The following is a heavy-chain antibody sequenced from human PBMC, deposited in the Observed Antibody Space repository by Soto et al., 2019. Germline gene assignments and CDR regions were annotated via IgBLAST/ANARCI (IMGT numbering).Heavy chain of an antibody. J-gene: IGHJ6*02. CDR1: GYTFTSYG. CDR2: ISAYNGNT. CDR3: ARDFNIGGMDV. V-gene: IGHV1-18*01. D-gene: IGHD5-12*01. Sequence: ASVKASCKASGYTFTSYGMSWVQQAPGQGLEWMGWISAYNGNTNYAQKLQGRVTMTTDTSTSTAYMELRSLRSDDTAVYYCARDFNIGGMDVWGQGTTVTVSS.